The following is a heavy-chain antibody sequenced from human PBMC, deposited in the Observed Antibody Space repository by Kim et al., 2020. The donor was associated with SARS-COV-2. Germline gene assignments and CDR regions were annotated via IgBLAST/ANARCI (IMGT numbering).Heavy chain of an antibody. CDR1: GFTFDDYA. Sequence: GGSLRLSCAASGFTFDDYAMHWVRQAPGKGLEWVSGISWNSGSIGYADSVKGRFTISRDNAKNSLYLQMNSLRAEDTALYYCAKDKGLGDYATGHERKLYYYYGMDVWGQGTTVTVSS. CDR2: ISWNSGSI. V-gene: IGHV3-9*01. D-gene: IGHD4-17*01. J-gene: IGHJ6*02. CDR3: AKDKGLGDYATGHERKLYYYYGMDV.